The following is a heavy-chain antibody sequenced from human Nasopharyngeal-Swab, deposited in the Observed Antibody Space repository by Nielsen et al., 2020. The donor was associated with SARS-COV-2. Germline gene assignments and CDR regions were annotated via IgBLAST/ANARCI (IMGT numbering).Heavy chain of an antibody. CDR2: ISYDGSNK. J-gene: IGHJ3*02. CDR1: GFTFSSYG. V-gene: IGHV3-30*03. Sequence: SCAASGFTFSSYGMHWVRQAPGKGLEWVAVISYDGSNKYHVDSVKGRFTISRDNSKNTLYLQMNSLRAEDTAVYYCARKPLDIWGQGTMVTVSS. CDR3: ARKPLDI.